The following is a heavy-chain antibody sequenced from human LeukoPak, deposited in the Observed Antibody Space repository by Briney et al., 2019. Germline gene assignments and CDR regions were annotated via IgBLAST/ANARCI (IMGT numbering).Heavy chain of an antibody. CDR3: ARYYYDSSGYYYYFDY. V-gene: IGHV1-69*13. D-gene: IGHD3-22*01. CDR1: GGTFSSYA. CDR2: IIPIFGTA. Sequence: SVKVSRKASGGTFSSYAISWVRQAPGQGLEWMGGIIPIFGTANYAQKFQGRVTITADESTSTAYMELSSLRSEDTAVYYCARYYYDSSGYYYYFDYWGQGTLVTVSS. J-gene: IGHJ4*02.